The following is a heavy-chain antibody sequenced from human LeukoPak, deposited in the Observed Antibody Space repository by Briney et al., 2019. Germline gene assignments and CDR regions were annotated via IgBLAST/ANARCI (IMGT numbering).Heavy chain of an antibody. D-gene: IGHD3-10*01. CDR1: GFTFSSYG. V-gene: IGHV3-30*02. CDR3: AKDRTRGNAANDAFDI. J-gene: IGHJ3*02. Sequence: GALRLSCAASGFTFSSYGMHWVRQAPGKGLEWVAFIRYDGSNKYYADSVKGRFTISRDNSKNTLYLQMNSLRAEDTAVYYCAKDRTRGNAANDAFDIWGQGTMVTVPP. CDR2: IRYDGSNK.